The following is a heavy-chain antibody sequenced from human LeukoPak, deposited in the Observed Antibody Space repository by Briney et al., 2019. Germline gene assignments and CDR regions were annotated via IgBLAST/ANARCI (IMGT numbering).Heavy chain of an antibody. J-gene: IGHJ5*02. CDR3: ARDNSVGDVAWWFDP. Sequence: GGSVKVSCKASGYSFTSHYMHWVRQAPGQGLEWLGLINPSGSSTLYAQKFQGRVTMTRDMSTTTDYMELSSLRSEDTAVYYCARDNSVGDVAWWFDPWGQGTLVTVSS. V-gene: IGHV1-46*01. D-gene: IGHD1-26*01. CDR1: GYSFTSHY. CDR2: INPSGSST.